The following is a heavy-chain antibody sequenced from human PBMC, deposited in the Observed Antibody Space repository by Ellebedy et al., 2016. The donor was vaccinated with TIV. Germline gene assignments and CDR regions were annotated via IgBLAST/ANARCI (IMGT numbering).Heavy chain of an antibody. V-gene: IGHV1-18*01. Sequence: AASVKVSCKASGYTFSSYGISWVRQAPGQGLEWMGWISAYNGNTNYAQKLQGRVTMTTDTSTSTAYMELSRLRSDDTAVYYCARDGGSYSDFDYWGQGTLVTVSS. CDR1: GYTFSSYG. CDR3: ARDGGSYSDFDY. CDR2: ISAYNGNT. J-gene: IGHJ4*02. D-gene: IGHD1-26*01.